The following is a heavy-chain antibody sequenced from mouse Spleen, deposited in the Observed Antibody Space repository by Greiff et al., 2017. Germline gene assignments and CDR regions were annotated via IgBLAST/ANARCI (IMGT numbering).Heavy chain of an antibody. CDR1: GYSITSGYY. CDR3: ARTDY. V-gene: IGHV3-6*02. J-gene: IGHJ2*01. CDR2: ISYAGSN. Sequence: VQLQQSGPGLVKPSQSLSLTCSVTGYSITSGYYWNWIRQFPGNKLEWMGYISYAGSNNYNPSLKNRISITRDTSKNQFFLKLNSVTTEDTATYYCARTDYWGQGTTLTVSS.